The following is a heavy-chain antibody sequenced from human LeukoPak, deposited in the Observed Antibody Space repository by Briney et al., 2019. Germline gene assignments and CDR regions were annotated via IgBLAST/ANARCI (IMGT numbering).Heavy chain of an antibody. J-gene: IGHJ4*02. V-gene: IGHV4-61*01. Sequence: SETLSLTCTVSGGSLSSGRYYWSWIRQPPGKGLEWIGYIYYSGSTNYNPSIKSRVTISVDTSKNQSSPKLSSVTAADTAVYYCARAAYSGSYHSDYWGQGTLVTVSS. CDR3: ARAAYSGSYHSDY. CDR1: GGSLSSGRYY. D-gene: IGHD1-26*01. CDR2: IYYSGST.